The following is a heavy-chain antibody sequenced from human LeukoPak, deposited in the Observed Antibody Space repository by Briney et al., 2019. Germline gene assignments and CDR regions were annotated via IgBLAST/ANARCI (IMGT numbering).Heavy chain of an antibody. J-gene: IGHJ2*01. Sequence: SETLSLTCAVSGGSISSGGYSWSWIRQPPGKGREWIVYIYHSGSTYYNPSLKSRVTISVDRSKHQFSLKLSSVTAADTAVYYCARDSPYWYFDLWGRGTLVTVSS. CDR2: IYHSGST. CDR3: ARDSPYWYFDL. CDR1: GGSISSGGYS. V-gene: IGHV4-30-2*01.